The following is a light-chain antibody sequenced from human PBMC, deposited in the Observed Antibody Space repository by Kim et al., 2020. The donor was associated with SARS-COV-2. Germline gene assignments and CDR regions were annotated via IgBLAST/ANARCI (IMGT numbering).Light chain of an antibody. V-gene: IGKV3-15*01. CDR3: QQFNNWPLYS. CDR2: GAS. Sequence: VSPGESAPLSCRASPSVNSNLAWYQQKPGQAPRLLIYGASTRASGVPARFSGSGSGTEFTLTISSLQSEDFAVYYCQQFNNWPLYSFGQGTKLEI. J-gene: IGKJ2*03. CDR1: PSVNSN.